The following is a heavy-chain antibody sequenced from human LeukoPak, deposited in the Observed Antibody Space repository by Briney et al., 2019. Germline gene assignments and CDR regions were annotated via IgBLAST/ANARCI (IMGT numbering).Heavy chain of an antibody. Sequence: SETLSLTCTVSGGSISSGDYYWSWIRQPPGKGLEWIGYIYYSGSTYYNPSLKSRVTISVDTSKNQFSLKLSSVTAADTAVYYCASSTSCYMCYYYMDVWGKGTTVTVSS. CDR3: ASSTSCYMCYYYMDV. CDR1: GGSISSGDYY. D-gene: IGHD2-2*02. V-gene: IGHV4-30-4*08. CDR2: IYYSGST. J-gene: IGHJ6*03.